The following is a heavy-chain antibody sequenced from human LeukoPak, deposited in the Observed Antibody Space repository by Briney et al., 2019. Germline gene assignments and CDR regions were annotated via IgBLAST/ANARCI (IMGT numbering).Heavy chain of an antibody. Sequence: PGGSLRLSCAASGFTFSSYGMHWVRQAPGKGLEWVAFIRYDGSNKYYADSVKGRFTISRDNSKNTLYLQMNSLRAEDTAVYYCAKVRVYSSSWYYFDYWGQGTLVTVSS. CDR2: IRYDGSNK. CDR1: GFTFSSYG. CDR3: AKVRVYSSSWYYFDY. J-gene: IGHJ4*02. V-gene: IGHV3-30*02. D-gene: IGHD6-13*01.